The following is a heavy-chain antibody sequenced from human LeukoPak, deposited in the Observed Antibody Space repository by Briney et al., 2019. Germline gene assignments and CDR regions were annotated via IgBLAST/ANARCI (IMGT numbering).Heavy chain of an antibody. J-gene: IGHJ5*02. CDR2: ISWNSANI. CDR1: GFNFDDYA. D-gene: IGHD6-6*01. V-gene: IGHV3-9*01. Sequence: GRSLRLSCAASGFNFDDYAMHWVRQPPGKGVEWVSGISWNSANIGYADSVKGRFTISRDNAKNSLYLQMNSLRDEDSAFYYCATVTGSSLSRNYFDPWGQGTLVTVSS. CDR3: ATVTGSSLSRNYFDP.